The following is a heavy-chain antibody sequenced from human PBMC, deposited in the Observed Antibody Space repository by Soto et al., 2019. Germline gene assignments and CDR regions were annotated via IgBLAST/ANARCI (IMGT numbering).Heavy chain of an antibody. CDR1: GFTFSSYA. J-gene: IGHJ6*02. Sequence: EVQLLESGGGLVQPGGSLRLSCAASGFTFSSYAMSWVRQAPGKGLEWVSAISGSGGSTYYADSVKGRFTISRDNSKNTLYLQMNSLRAEDTAVYYCAKVSEDYGDPYGYYGMDVWGQGTTVTVSS. CDR3: AKVSEDYGDPYGYYGMDV. V-gene: IGHV3-23*01. D-gene: IGHD4-17*01. CDR2: ISGSGGST.